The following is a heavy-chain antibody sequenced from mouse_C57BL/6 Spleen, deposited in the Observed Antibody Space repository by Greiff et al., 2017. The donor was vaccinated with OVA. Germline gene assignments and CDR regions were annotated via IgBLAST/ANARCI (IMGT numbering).Heavy chain of an antibody. V-gene: IGHV5-17*01. CDR2: ISSGSSTI. J-gene: IGHJ4*01. CDR1: GFTFSDYG. Sequence: EVQLQQSGGGLVKPGGSLKLSCAASGFTFSDYGMHWVRQAPEKGLEWVAYISSGSSTIYYADTVKGRFTISRDNAKNTLFLQMTSLRSEDTAMYYCARRRRDYYAMDYWGQGTSVTVSS. CDR3: ARRRRDYYAMDY.